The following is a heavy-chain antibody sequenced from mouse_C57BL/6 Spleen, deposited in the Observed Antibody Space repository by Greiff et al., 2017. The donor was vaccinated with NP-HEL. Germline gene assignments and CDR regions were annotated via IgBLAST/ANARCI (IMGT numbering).Heavy chain of an antibody. J-gene: IGHJ4*01. D-gene: IGHD1-1*01. CDR2: IYPGDGDT. V-gene: IGHV1-82*01. CDR1: GYAFSSSW. Sequence: QVQLKQSGPELVKPGASVKISCKASGYAFSSSWMNWVKQRPGKGLEWIGRIYPGDGDTNYNGKFKGKATLTADKSSSTAYMQLSSLTSEDSAVYFCARSNLITTVGNCWGQGTSVTVSS. CDR3: ARSNLITTVGNC.